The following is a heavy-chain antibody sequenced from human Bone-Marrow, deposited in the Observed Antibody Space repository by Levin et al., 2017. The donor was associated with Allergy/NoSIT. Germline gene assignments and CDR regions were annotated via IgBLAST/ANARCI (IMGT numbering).Heavy chain of an antibody. V-gene: IGHV3-74*01. Sequence: GGSLRLSCTASGLTFSDNWVHWVRQAPGKGLVWVSRINSDGQNPFYADVVKGRFTISRDNAQNTVYLQMNTLRVEDTGVYYCAREGRDGYREKKPFDYWGQGTLVTVSS. J-gene: IGHJ4*02. CDR1: GLTFSDNW. CDR2: INSDGQNP. D-gene: IGHD5-24*01. CDR3: AREGRDGYREKKPFDY.